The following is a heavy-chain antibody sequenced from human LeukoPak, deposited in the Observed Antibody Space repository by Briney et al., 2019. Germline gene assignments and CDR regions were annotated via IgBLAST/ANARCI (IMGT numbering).Heavy chain of an antibody. V-gene: IGHV1-69*13. CDR1: GGTFSSYA. D-gene: IGHD4-23*01. Sequence: SVKVSCKASGGTFSSYAISWVRQAPGQGLEWMGGIIPIFGTANYAQKFQGRVTITADESTSTVYMELSSLRSEDTAVYYCARSTVVTAQYDYWGQGTLVTVSS. CDR2: IIPIFGTA. J-gene: IGHJ4*02. CDR3: ARSTVVTAQYDY.